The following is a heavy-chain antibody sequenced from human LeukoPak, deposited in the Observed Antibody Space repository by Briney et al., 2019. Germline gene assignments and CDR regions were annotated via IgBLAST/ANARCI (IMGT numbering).Heavy chain of an antibody. CDR3: ASGFEKNYYDSSGYYFDY. D-gene: IGHD3-22*01. CDR2: IYYSGST. V-gene: IGHV4-31*03. Sequence: TLSLTCTLSGGSTTIGGNYWSWIRQHPGKGLEWIAYIYYSGSTYYNPSLKSRVTISVDTSKNQFSLKLSSVTAADTAVYYCASGFEKNYYDSSGYYFDYWGQGTLVTVSS. J-gene: IGHJ4*02. CDR1: GGSTTIGGNY.